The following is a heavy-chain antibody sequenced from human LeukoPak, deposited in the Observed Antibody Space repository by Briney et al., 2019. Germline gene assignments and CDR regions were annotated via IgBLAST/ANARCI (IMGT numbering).Heavy chain of an antibody. CDR3: ARDSGSGSYSGY. D-gene: IGHD3-10*01. CDR1: GFTFSTYS. Sequence: GGSLRLPCAASGFTFSTYSMNWVRQSPGKGLVWVSRINPDGSGTSHADSVKGRFTISRDNAKNTLYLQMNSLRAEDTAVYYCARDSGSGSYSGYWGLGTLVTVSS. J-gene: IGHJ4*02. V-gene: IGHV3-74*01. CDR2: INPDGSGT.